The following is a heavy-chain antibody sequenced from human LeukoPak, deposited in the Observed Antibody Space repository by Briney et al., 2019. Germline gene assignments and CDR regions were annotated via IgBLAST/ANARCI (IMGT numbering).Heavy chain of an antibody. V-gene: IGHV4-39*07. CDR1: GGSISSSSYY. Sequence: SETLSLTCTVPGGSISSSSYYWGWIRQPPGKGLEWIGSIYYSGSTYCNPSLKSRVTISVDTSKNQFSLKLSSVTAADTAVYYCALGSTSLEGFDYWGQGTLVTVSS. CDR3: ALGSTSLEGFDY. D-gene: IGHD2-2*01. J-gene: IGHJ4*02. CDR2: IYYSGST.